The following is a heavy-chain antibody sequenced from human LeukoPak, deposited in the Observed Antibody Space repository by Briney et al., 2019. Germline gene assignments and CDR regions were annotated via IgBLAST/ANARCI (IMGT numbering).Heavy chain of an antibody. D-gene: IGHD3-9*01. Sequence: GASLRLSCAASGFIFSNYAMYWVRQAPGKGLEWVSAISGRSVNTYYADSVKGRFTLSRDSSKNTLYLQMNSLRADDTAVYYCAKWGDDDVLTGYYVSDFWGQGTLVTVSS. CDR3: AKWGDDDVLTGYYVSDF. CDR2: ISGRSVNT. CDR1: GFIFSNYA. J-gene: IGHJ4*02. V-gene: IGHV3-23*01.